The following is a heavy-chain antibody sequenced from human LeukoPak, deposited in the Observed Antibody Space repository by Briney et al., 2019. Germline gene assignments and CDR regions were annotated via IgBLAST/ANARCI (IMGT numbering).Heavy chain of an antibody. CDR1: GYTFTSYD. D-gene: IGHD2-2*01. J-gene: IGHJ4*02. Sequence: ASVKVSCKASGYTFTSYDINWVRQATGQGLEWMGWMNPNSGNTGYAQKFQGRVTMTRNTSISTAYMELSSLRSEDTAVYYCARDSRRYCSSTSCRAETQYYFDYWGQGTLVTVSS. CDR3: ARDSRRYCSSTSCRAETQYYFDY. V-gene: IGHV1-8*01. CDR2: MNPNSGNT.